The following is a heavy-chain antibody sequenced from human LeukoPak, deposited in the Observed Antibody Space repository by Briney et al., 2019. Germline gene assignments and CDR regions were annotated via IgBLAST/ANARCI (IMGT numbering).Heavy chain of an antibody. CDR1: GYRFTSYW. CDR3: ARQVYYGSGSYLYCYYYMDV. J-gene: IGHJ6*03. CDR2: IYPGDSDT. V-gene: IGHV5-51*01. D-gene: IGHD3-10*01. Sequence: GESLKISCKGSGYRFTSYWIGWVRQMPGKGLEWMGIIYPGDSDTRYSPSFQGQVTISADKSISTAYLQWSSLKASDTAMYYCARQVYYGSGSYLYCYYYMDVWGKGTTVTVSS.